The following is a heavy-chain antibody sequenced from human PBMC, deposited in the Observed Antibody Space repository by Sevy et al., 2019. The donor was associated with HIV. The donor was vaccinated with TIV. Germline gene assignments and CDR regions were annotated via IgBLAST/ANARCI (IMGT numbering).Heavy chain of an antibody. J-gene: IGHJ4*02. D-gene: IGHD3-22*01. CDR1: GYTLTQLS. CDR2: FDPEDGET. V-gene: IGHV1-24*01. Sequence: VSVKVSCKVSGYTLTQLSMHWVRQAPGKGLEWMGSFDPEDGETLYAQEFQGRVTMTEDTSTDTAYMELSSLRSEDTAIYYCATTKDYYESSGSPFDYWGQGTLVTVSS. CDR3: ATTKDYYESSGSPFDY.